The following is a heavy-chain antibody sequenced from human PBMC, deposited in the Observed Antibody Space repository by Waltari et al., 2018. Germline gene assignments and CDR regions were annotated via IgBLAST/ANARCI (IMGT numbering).Heavy chain of an antibody. CDR3: AKAAEDFWSGYYQYYFDY. CDR2: IRYDGSNK. V-gene: IGHV3-30*02. D-gene: IGHD3-3*01. J-gene: IGHJ4*02. Sequence: QVQLVESGGGVVQPGGSLRLSCAASGFTFSSYGMHWVRQAPGKGLEWVAFIRYDGSNKYYADSVKGRFTISRDNSKNTLYLQMNSLRAEDTAVYYCAKAAEDFWSGYYQYYFDYWGQGTLVTVSS. CDR1: GFTFSSYG.